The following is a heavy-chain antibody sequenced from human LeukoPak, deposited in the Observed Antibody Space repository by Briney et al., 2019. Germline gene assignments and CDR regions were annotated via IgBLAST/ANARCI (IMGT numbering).Heavy chain of an antibody. CDR2: IYPGDSDT. CDR1: GYSFTSYW. V-gene: IGHV5-51*01. Sequence: GESLKISCKGSGYSFTSYWIGRVRQMPGKGLEWMGIIYPGDSDTRYSPSFQGQVTISADKSISTAYPQWSSLKASDTAMYYCARRFHYDSSGYYYEAPFDYWGQGTLVTVSS. CDR3: ARRFHYDSSGYYYEAPFDY. J-gene: IGHJ4*02. D-gene: IGHD3-22*01.